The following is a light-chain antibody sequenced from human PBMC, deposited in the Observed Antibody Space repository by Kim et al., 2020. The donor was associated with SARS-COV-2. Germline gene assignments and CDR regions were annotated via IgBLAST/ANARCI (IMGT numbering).Light chain of an antibody. CDR2: TAS. J-gene: IGKJ1*01. V-gene: IGKV1-27*01. CDR1: QGISHY. Sequence: DIQMTQSPSSLSASVGDRVTITCRASQGISHYLAWYQQKPGKVPKLLIYTASTLHSGVPSRFSGSGSGTDFTLTISSLQPEDVATYYCQKYNSAPWTFGQGTKVDIK. CDR3: QKYNSAPWT.